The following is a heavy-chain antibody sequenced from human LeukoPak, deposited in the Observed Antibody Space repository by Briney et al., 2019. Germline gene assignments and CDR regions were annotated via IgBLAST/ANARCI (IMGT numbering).Heavy chain of an antibody. D-gene: IGHD6-19*01. CDR3: ARDSPTLYSSGWYDY. CDR2: IIPIFGTA. Sequence: ASVKVSCNASGGTFSSYAISWVRQAPGQGLEWMGGIIPIFGTANYAQKFQGRVTITADESTSTAYMELSSLRSEDTAVYYCARDSPTLYSSGWYDYWGQGTLVTVSS. CDR1: GGTFSSYA. V-gene: IGHV1-69*13. J-gene: IGHJ4*02.